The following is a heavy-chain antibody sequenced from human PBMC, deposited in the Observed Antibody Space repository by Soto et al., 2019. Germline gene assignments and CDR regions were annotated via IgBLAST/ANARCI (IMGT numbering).Heavy chain of an antibody. CDR1: GYTFTSYD. D-gene: IGHD6-19*01. V-gene: IGHV1-8*01. CDR2: MNPNSGNT. CDR3: ARSVEWLASFDY. J-gene: IGHJ4*02. Sequence: QVQLVQSGAEVKKPGASVKVSCKASGYTFTSYDINWVRQATGQGLEWMGWMNPNSGNTGFAQKFQGRVTMTRNTSISTAYMELSSLRSEDTAVYYCARSVEWLASFDYWGQGTLVTVSS.